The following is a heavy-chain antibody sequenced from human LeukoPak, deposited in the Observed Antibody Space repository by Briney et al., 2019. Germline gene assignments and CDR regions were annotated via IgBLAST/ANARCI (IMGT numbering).Heavy chain of an antibody. Sequence: SETLSLTCTVSGGSISSYYRSWIRQPPGKGLEWIGYIYYSGSTNYNPSLKSRVTISVDTSKNQFSLKLSSVTAADPAVYYCARVDTAMVLDYWGQGTLVTVSS. D-gene: IGHD5-18*01. CDR2: IYYSGST. V-gene: IGHV4-59*01. J-gene: IGHJ4*02. CDR1: GGSISSYY. CDR3: ARVDTAMVLDY.